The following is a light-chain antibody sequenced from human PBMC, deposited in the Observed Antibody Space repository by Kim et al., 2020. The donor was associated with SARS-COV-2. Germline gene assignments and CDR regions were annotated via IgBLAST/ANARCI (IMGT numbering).Light chain of an antibody. J-gene: IGLJ2*01. Sequence: QSALTQPASVSGSPGQSITISCTGTSGDIGTYNYVSWYQQHPGKAPELMIYGVTKRPSGVSNRFSGSKSGNTASLTISGLQAEDEADYYCSSYTSSSTLVFGGGTKL. CDR1: SGDIGTYNY. CDR3: SSYTSSSTLV. V-gene: IGLV2-14*01. CDR2: GVT.